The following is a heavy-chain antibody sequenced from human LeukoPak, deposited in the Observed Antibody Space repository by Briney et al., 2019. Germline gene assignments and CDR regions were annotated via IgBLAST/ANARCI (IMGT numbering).Heavy chain of an antibody. V-gene: IGHV4-34*01. D-gene: IGHD6-13*01. CDR3: ARGLQQMAQTRSDYFDS. CDR1: GGSFSGYH. J-gene: IGHJ4*02. CDR2: MNHSGGA. Sequence: PSETLSLTCAVYGGSFSGYHWGWIRQPPGKGLEWIGEMNHSGGANHNPSLKSRVAISVDTSKNQFSLKLTSVTAADTAAYFCARGLQQMAQTRSDYFDSWGQGTLVTVSS.